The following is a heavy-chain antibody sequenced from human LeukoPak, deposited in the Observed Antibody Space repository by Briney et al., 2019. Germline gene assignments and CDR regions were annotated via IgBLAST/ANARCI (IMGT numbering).Heavy chain of an antibody. CDR1: GGSISSGSYY. J-gene: IGHJ4*02. Sequence: SETLSLTCTVSGGSISSGSYYWSWIRQPAGKGLEWIGRIYTSGSTDYNPSLKSRVTISLDTSKNQFSLKLSSVTAADTAVYYCARGQGYYDILTGYYYWGQGTQVTVSS. CDR3: ARGQGYYDILTGYYY. D-gene: IGHD3-9*01. CDR2: IYTSGST. V-gene: IGHV4-61*02.